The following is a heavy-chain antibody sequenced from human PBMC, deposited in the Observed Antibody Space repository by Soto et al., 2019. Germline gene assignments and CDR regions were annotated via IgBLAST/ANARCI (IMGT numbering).Heavy chain of an antibody. CDR1: GFTFGNYA. CDR3: AKKSLGSLTLPGLYYFDY. CDR2: ISGGGDAT. D-gene: IGHD3-9*01. Sequence: EVQLLESGGGLVQPGGSLRLSCAASGFTFGNYAFSWVRQAPGKGLEWVSVISGGGDATYYPDSVKGRFTTSRDNSKNTVYLQMNSLRAEDTAVYYCAKKSLGSLTLPGLYYFDYWGQGTLVTVSS. J-gene: IGHJ4*02. V-gene: IGHV3-23*01.